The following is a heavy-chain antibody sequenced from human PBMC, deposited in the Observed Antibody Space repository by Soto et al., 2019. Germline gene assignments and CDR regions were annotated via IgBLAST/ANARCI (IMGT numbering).Heavy chain of an antibody. CDR2: ISSSSSYI. CDR3: ARGARLGSGWKGGFDY. CDR1: GFTVSSYS. Sequence: EVQLVESGGGLIQPGGSLRLSCAASGFTVSSYSMNWVRQAPGKRLEWVSSISSSSSYIYYADSVKGRFTISRDNAKNSLYLQMNSLRAEDTAVYYCARGARLGSGWKGGFDYWGQGTLVTVSS. V-gene: IGHV3-21*01. J-gene: IGHJ4*02. D-gene: IGHD6-19*01.